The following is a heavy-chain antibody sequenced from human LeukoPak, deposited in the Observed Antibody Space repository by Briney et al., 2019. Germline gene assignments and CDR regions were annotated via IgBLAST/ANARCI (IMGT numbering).Heavy chain of an antibody. CDR2: ISSSSSYI. V-gene: IGHV3-21*01. CDR1: GFTFSSYS. CDR3: AKGQQWLVSGLFDY. Sequence: GGSLRLSCAASGFTFSSYSMNWVRQAPGKGLEWVSSISSSSSYIYYADSVKGRFTISRDNAKNSLYLQMNSLRAEDTAVYYCAKGQQWLVSGLFDYWGQGTLVTVSS. J-gene: IGHJ4*02. D-gene: IGHD6-19*01.